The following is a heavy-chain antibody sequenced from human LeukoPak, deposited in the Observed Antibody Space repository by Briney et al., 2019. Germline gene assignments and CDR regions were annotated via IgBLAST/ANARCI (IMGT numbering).Heavy chain of an antibody. D-gene: IGHD3-10*01. CDR2: IKQSGST. Sequence: SETLSLACAVYGGSFSGYYRSWIRQPPGKWLEWIGEIKQSGSTNYNPSLKSRVTISVDTSKKQYSLKLRSVTAADTAVYYCARGLLVQGTNYYGSGNDYWGKGNLVTVSS. V-gene: IGHV4-34*01. CDR3: ARGLLVQGTNYYGSGNDY. J-gene: IGHJ4*02. CDR1: GGSFSGYY.